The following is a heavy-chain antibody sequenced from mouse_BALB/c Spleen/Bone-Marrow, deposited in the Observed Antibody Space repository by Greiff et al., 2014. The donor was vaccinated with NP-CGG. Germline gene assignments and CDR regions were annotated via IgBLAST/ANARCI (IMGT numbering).Heavy chain of an antibody. J-gene: IGHJ2*01. V-gene: IGHV1-77*01. D-gene: IGHD1-1*02. CDR1: GYTFTDYV. CDR2: IYPGSGST. CDR3: VTDPYYGRQYYFDY. Sequence: QVHVKQSGPELVKPGASVKMSCKASGYTFTDYVISWVKQRTGQGLEWIGEIYPGSGSTYYNEKFKGKATLTADKSSNTVYMQLISRTSEDSAVFFCVTDPYYGRQYYFDYWGQGTTLTVSS.